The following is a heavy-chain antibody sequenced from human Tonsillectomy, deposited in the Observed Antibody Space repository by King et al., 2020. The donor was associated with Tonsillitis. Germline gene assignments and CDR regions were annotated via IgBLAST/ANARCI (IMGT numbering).Heavy chain of an antibody. CDR3: ARSYCSSTSSSFDY. CDR1: GFIFGDYA. CDR2: INWNAGST. D-gene: IGHD2-2*01. J-gene: IGHJ4*02. V-gene: IGHV3-20*04. Sequence: VQLVESGGGVVRPGGSLRLSCAASGFIFGDYALSWVRQPPGKGLEWVSAINWNAGSTGYADSVQGRFTISRDDAKNSLYLQMDSLRAEDTAFYYCARSYCSSTSSSFDYWGQGTLVTVSS.